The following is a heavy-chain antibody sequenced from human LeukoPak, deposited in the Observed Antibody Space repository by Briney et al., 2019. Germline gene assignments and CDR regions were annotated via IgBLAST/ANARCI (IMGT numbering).Heavy chain of an antibody. CDR3: AKDLDSTGYYSFDP. Sequence: GSLRLSCAASGFPFSTYAMNWVRQAPGKGLDWVSLISVGGHNTHYSDSVQGRLTISRDDSRNTLYLQMNSLRAEDTAVYYCAKDLDSTGYYSFDPWGQGTLVTVSS. CDR1: GFPFSTYA. J-gene: IGHJ5*02. V-gene: IGHV3-23*01. CDR2: ISVGGHNT. D-gene: IGHD3-22*01.